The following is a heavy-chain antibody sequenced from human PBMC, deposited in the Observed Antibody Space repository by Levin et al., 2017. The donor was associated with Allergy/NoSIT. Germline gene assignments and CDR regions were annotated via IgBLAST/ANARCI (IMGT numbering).Heavy chain of an antibody. Sequence: GGSLRLSCAASGFTFSSYGMHWVRQAPGKGLEWVAVIWYDGSNKYYADSVKGRFTISRDNSKNTLYLQMNSLRAEDTAVYYCARGRGYSGYDYFDYWGQGTLVTVSS. CDR3: ARGRGYSGYDYFDY. V-gene: IGHV3-33*01. J-gene: IGHJ4*02. CDR1: GFTFSSYG. D-gene: IGHD5-12*01. CDR2: IWYDGSNK.